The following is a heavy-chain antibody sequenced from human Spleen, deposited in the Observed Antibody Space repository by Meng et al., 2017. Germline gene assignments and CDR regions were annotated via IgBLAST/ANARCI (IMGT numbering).Heavy chain of an antibody. V-gene: IGHV4-38-2*01. CDR1: DYSINSNYY. Sequence: SETLSLTCSVSDYSINSNYYWGWIRQPPGKGLEWIGSVDHRGNTYHNPSLESRVTISVDKSKNQFSLKLSSVTAADTAVYYCARTASGSYYDRPDDYWGQGTLVTVSS. J-gene: IGHJ4*02. D-gene: IGHD1-26*01. CDR2: VDHRGNT. CDR3: ARTASGSYYDRPDDY.